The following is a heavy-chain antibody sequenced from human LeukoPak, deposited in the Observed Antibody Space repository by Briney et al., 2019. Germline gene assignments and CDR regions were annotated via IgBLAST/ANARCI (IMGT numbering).Heavy chain of an antibody. CDR1: GGSISSSNW. J-gene: IGHJ4*02. V-gene: IGHV4-4*02. CDR3: ARGTLYSGWSYYFDY. Sequence: SETLSLTCAVSGGSISSSNWWSWVRQPPGKGLEWIGEINHSGSTNYNPSLKSRVTISVDTSKNQFSLKVNSVTAADTAMYYCARGTLYSGWSYYFDYWGQGSQVTVSS. D-gene: IGHD6-19*01. CDR2: INHSGST.